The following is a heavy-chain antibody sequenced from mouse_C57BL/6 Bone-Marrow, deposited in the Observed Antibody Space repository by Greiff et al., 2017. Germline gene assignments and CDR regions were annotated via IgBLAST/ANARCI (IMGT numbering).Heavy chain of an antibody. CDR1: GYTFTSYG. D-gene: IGHD1-1*01. V-gene: IGHV1-58*01. CDR2: IYIGNGYT. CDR3: ATAGGYYYGSSYSWFAY. Sequence: EVQLQQSGAELVRPGSSVKMSCKTSGYTFTSYGINWVKQRPGQGLEWIGYIYIGNGYTEYNEKFKGKATLTSDTSSSTAYMQLSSLTSEDSAIYFCATAGGYYYGSSYSWFAYWGQGTLVTVSA. J-gene: IGHJ3*01.